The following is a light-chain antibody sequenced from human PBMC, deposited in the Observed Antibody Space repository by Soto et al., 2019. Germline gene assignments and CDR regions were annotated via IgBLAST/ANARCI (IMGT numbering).Light chain of an antibody. CDR3: QAWDSSTVV. V-gene: IGLV3-1*01. CDR1: KLGDKY. J-gene: IGLJ2*01. Sequence: SYELTQPPSVFVSLGQTASITCSGDKLGDKYACWYQQKPGQSPVLVIYQDSKRPSGIPERFSGSNSGNTATLTISGTQAMDEADYYCQAWDSSTVVFGGGTKLTVL. CDR2: QDS.